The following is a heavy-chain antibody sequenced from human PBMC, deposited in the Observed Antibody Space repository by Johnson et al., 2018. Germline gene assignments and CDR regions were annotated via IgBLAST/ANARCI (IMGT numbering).Heavy chain of an antibody. D-gene: IGHD5-18*01. Sequence: QVQLVQSGGGVVQPGRSLRLSCAASGFTFSSSGMHWVRQAPGKGLEWVAVISYDGSNNYYAASVKGRFTISRDNSKNTLYLQMNSLRAEDTAVYYCAKEATAMTVYYYYMDVGGKGTTVTVSS. CDR2: ISYDGSNN. CDR1: GFTFSSSG. J-gene: IGHJ6*03. V-gene: IGHV3-30*18. CDR3: AKEATAMTVYYYYMDV.